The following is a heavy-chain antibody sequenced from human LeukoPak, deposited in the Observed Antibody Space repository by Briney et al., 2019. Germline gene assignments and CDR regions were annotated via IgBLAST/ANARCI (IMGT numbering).Heavy chain of an antibody. CDR3: AREVDSSGYYYYYYGMDV. Sequence: ASVKVSCKVSGYTLNELSMDWVRQAPGEGLEWMGGFDPEDGETIYAQKFQGRVTMTEDTSTDTAYMELSSLRSEDTAVYYCAREVDSSGYYYYYYGMDVWGQGTTVTVSS. CDR2: FDPEDGET. CDR1: GYTLNELS. J-gene: IGHJ6*02. V-gene: IGHV1-24*01. D-gene: IGHD3-22*01.